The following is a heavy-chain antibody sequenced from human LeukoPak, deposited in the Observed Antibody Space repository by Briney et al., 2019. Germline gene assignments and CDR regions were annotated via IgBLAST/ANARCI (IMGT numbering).Heavy chain of an antibody. CDR2: ISYDGSNE. V-gene: IGHV3-30*03. Sequence: GGSLRLSCAASGFTFSSYGIHWVRQAPGKGLEWVALISYDGSNEYYADSVKGRFTISRDNSKNTLYMQMNSLRAEDTAVYYCVGSSGWWGFDYWGQGTLVTVSS. J-gene: IGHJ4*02. CDR1: GFTFSSYG. D-gene: IGHD6-19*01. CDR3: VGSSGWWGFDY.